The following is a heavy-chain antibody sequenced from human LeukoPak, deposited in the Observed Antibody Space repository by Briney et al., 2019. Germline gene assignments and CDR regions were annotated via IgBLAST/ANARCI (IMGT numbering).Heavy chain of an antibody. D-gene: IGHD6-13*01. CDR1: GFTFDDYT. V-gene: IGHV3-43*01. Sequence: GGSLRLSCAASGFTFDDYTMHWVRQAPGKGLEWVSLISWDGGSTYYADSVKGRFTISRDNSKNSLYLQMNSLRTEDTALYYCAKDSGSSWLFDYWGQGTLVTVSS. CDR3: AKDSGSSWLFDY. CDR2: ISWDGGST. J-gene: IGHJ4*02.